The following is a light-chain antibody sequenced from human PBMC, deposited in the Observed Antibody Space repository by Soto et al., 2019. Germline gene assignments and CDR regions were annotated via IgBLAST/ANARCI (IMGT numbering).Light chain of an antibody. CDR1: QSVSNN. Sequence: ILMTQSPATLSLSPGERATLSCRASQSVSNNLAWYQQKPGQAPSRLIYDASTRATGIPATFSGSGSGTEFTLIISGLQSEDFAVYYCQQYNNWPPWTFGQGTKVEIK. V-gene: IGKV3-15*01. J-gene: IGKJ1*01. CDR2: DAS. CDR3: QQYNNWPPWT.